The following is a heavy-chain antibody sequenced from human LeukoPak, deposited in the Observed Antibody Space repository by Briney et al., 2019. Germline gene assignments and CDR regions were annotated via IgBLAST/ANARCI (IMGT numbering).Heavy chain of an antibody. CDR2: IYYSGST. V-gene: IGHV4-59*01. CDR1: GGSISSYY. J-gene: IGHJ5*02. D-gene: IGHD2-15*01. Sequence: PSETLSLTCTVSGGSISSYYWSWIRQPPGKGLEWIGYIYYSGSTNYNPSLKSRVTISVDTSKNQFSLKLSSVTAADTAVYYCARVVVAATFDPWGQGTLVTVSS. CDR3: ARVVVAATFDP.